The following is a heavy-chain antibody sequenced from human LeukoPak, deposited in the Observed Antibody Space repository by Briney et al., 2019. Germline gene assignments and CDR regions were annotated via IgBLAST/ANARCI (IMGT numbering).Heavy chain of an antibody. CDR3: ARVFRGVVTSNWFDP. CDR2: VSDTGDT. J-gene: IGHJ5*02. V-gene: IGHV4-59*01. CDR1: GVSINGNY. Sequence: SETLSLTCTVSGVSINGNYWTWIRQLPGKGLEWIGFVSDTGDTDYNPSLKSRLTISADTSKSQLSLSLSSVTAADTALYYCARVFRGVVTSNWFDPWDQGTLVTVSS. D-gene: IGHD3-3*01.